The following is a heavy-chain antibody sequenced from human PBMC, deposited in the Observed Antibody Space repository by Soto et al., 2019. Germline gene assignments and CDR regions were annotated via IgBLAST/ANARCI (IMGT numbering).Heavy chain of an antibody. D-gene: IGHD3-10*01. CDR1: GYSFTSYW. J-gene: IGHJ6*02. CDR3: ARHLAPFISSGGMDV. CDR2: IYPGDSDT. Sequence: PGEALKISCKGSGYSFTSYWIGWGRQMPGKGLEWMGIIYPGDSDTRYSPSFQGQVTISADKSISTAYLQWSSLKASDTAMYYCARHLAPFISSGGMDVWGQGXTVTVYS. V-gene: IGHV5-51*01.